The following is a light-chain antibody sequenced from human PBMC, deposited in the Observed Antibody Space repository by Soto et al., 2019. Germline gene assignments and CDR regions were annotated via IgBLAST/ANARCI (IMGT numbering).Light chain of an antibody. CDR2: KAS. CDR3: QQYTNTNNPWM. J-gene: IGKJ1*01. Sequence: DIQMTQSPSTLSASVGDRVAITCRASQSISSWLAWYQQKPGKAPKLLIYKASSLESGVPSRFSGSGSGTEFTLIISGLQPDDSATYYCQQYTNTNNPWMFGQGTKVDI. V-gene: IGKV1-5*03. CDR1: QSISSW.